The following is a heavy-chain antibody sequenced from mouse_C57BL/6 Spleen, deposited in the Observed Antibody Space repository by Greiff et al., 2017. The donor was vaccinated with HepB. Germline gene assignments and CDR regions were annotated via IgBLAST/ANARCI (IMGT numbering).Heavy chain of an antibody. D-gene: IGHD1-1*01. CDR2: IDPETGGT. J-gene: IGHJ4*01. V-gene: IGHV1-15*01. CDR3: TRPYYGSPMDY. CDR1: GYTFTDYE. Sequence: QVHVKQSGAELVRPGASVTLSCKASGYTFTDYEMHWVKQTPVHGLEWIGAIDPETGGTAYNQKFKGKAILTADKSSSTAYMELRSLTSEDSAVYYCTRPYYGSPMDYWGQGTSVTVSS.